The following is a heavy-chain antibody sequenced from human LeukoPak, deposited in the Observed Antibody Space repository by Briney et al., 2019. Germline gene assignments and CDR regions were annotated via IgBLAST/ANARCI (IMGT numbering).Heavy chain of an antibody. D-gene: IGHD2-8*01. Sequence: ASVKVSCEVSGYSLSELSMHWVRQAPGKGLEWMGGFDPENGEAVYAQKFQGRVTMTEDTSTDTSYMELNSLKSEDTAVYYCAAGEVYDLLDNWGQGTLVTVSS. CDR3: AAGEVYDLLDN. CDR1: GYSLSELS. V-gene: IGHV1-24*01. J-gene: IGHJ4*02. CDR2: FDPENGEA.